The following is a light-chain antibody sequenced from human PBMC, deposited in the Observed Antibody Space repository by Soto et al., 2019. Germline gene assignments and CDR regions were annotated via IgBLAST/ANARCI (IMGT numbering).Light chain of an antibody. CDR3: QQYNSYPWT. Sequence: DIQMTQSPSTLSASVGDRVIITCRASQRISSWLAWYQQKPGKAPKLLIYKASSLESGVPSRFSGSASGTEFTLTISSLQPDDFATYYCQQYNSYPWTFGQGTKVEIK. CDR1: QRISSW. V-gene: IGKV1-5*03. CDR2: KAS. J-gene: IGKJ1*01.